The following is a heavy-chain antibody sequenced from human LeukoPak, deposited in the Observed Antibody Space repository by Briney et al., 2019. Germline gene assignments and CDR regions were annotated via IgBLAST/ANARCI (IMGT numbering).Heavy chain of an antibody. CDR1: GFTFSSYE. Sequence: PGGSLRLSCAASGFTFSSYEMNWVRQAPGKGLEWVSVIYSGGATYYADSVKGRFTISRDNSKNMLYLQMNSLRAEDTAVYYCARGPIVGPTKGFDPWGQGTLVTVSS. V-gene: IGHV3-53*01. CDR3: ARGPIVGPTKGFDP. D-gene: IGHD1-26*01. CDR2: IYSGGAT. J-gene: IGHJ5*02.